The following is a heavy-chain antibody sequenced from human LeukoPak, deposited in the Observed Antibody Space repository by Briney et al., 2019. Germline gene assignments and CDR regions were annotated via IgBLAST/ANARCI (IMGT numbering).Heavy chain of an antibody. V-gene: IGHV4-59*01. CDR1: GGSISTYY. CDR3: ARGRAKNDY. CDR2: IYDSES. J-gene: IGHJ4*02. Sequence: SETLSLTCTVSGGSISTYYWSWIRQPPGKGLEWIGYIYDSESNSKTSLKSRVTISVDSSKNQFSLKLSSVTAADTAVYYCARGRAKNDYWGQGTLVTVSS.